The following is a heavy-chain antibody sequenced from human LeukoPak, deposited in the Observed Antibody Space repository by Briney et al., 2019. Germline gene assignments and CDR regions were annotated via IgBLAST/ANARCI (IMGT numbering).Heavy chain of an antibody. D-gene: IGHD4-17*01. CDR1: GYSISSGYY. CDR2: GYHIGST. CDR3: ARSRTTVTFYLDY. Sequence: SETLSLTCTVSGYSISSGYYWGWIRQPPGKGLEWIGSGYHIGSTYFNPSLRSRVSILIDIFKNQFSLKMSSVTAADTAVYYCARSRTTVTFYLDYWGQGTLVTVSS. J-gene: IGHJ4*02. V-gene: IGHV4-38-2*02.